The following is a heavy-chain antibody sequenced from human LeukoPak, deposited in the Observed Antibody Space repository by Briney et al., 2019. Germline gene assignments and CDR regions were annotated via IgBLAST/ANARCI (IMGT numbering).Heavy chain of an antibody. CDR1: GFTFRNAW. CDR2: MKSKTDGGTT. J-gene: IGHJ5*02. D-gene: IGHD4-17*01. Sequence: GGPLRLSCAASGFTFRNAWVRWVRQAPGKGREGVGRMKSKTDGGTTDYAAPVKGRFTISRDDSTITLYLQMNSLKTEATAVYYCTTQISDYADYWFDPWGQGTLVTVSS. V-gene: IGHV3-15*01. CDR3: TTQISDYADYWFDP.